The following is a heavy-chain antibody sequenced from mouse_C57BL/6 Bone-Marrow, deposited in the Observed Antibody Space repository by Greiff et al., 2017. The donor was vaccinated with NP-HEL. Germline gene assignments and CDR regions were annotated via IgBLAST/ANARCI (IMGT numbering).Heavy chain of an antibody. CDR2: INSDGGST. CDR3: ARLGSPYYAMDY. J-gene: IGHJ4*01. V-gene: IGHV5-2*01. CDR1: EYEFPSHD. Sequence: VQLKQSGGGLVQPGESLKLSCESNEYEFPSHDMSWVRKTPEKRLELVAAINSDGGSTYYPDTMERRFIISRDNTKKTLYLQMSSLRSEDTALYYCARLGSPYYAMDYWGQGTSVTVSS. D-gene: IGHD1-1*02.